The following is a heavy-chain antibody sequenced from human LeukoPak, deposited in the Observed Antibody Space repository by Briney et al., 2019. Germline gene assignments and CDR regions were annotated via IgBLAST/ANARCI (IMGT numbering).Heavy chain of an antibody. D-gene: IGHD3-9*01. Sequence: GGSLRLSCAASGFTFSNYAMSWVRQAPGKGLEWVSAVSGRDDSTYYADSVKGRFTISRDNSKNTLYLQMNSLRAEDTAVYYCAKWGDYDILTGYYDSDYWGREPWSPSPQ. J-gene: IGHJ4*02. CDR1: GFTFSNYA. V-gene: IGHV3-23*01. CDR2: VSGRDDST. CDR3: AKWGDYDILTGYYDSDY.